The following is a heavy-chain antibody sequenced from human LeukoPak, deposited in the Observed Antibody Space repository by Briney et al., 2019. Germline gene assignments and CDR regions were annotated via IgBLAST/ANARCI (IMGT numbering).Heavy chain of an antibody. CDR3: ARVETYYYGLDV. D-gene: IGHD1-1*01. Sequence: SETLSLTCTVSGGSISDYLWSWVRQPPGKGLEWVGHISYSGSTKYNPSLKTRVTMSIDTSKRQFSLNLPSVTAAHTAVYYCARVETYYYGLDVWGQGTTVTVSS. V-gene: IGHV4-59*12. J-gene: IGHJ6*02. CDR2: ISYSGST. CDR1: GGSISDYL.